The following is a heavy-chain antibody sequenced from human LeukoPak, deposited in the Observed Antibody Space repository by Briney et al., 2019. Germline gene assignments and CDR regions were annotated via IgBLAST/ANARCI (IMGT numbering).Heavy chain of an antibody. D-gene: IGHD6-25*01. Sequence: ASVKLSCKASGYTFTGYYMHWVRQAPQQGLEWMGWINPNSGGTNYAQKFQGRVTMTRDTSISTAYMELSRLRSDDTAVYYCARRGGAYRGSFDYWGQGTLVTVSS. CDR1: GYTFTGYY. V-gene: IGHV1-2*02. CDR2: INPNSGGT. J-gene: IGHJ4*02. CDR3: ARRGGAYRGSFDY.